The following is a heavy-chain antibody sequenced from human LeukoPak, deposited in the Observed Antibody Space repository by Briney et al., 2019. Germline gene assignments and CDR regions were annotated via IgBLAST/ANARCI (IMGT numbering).Heavy chain of an antibody. CDR2: ISSRSTTI. Sequence: PGGSLRLSCTASGFDFSNSFMRWVRQAPGKGLEWISYISSRSTTIYYADSVKGRFTISGDNGKNTVYLQMNNLRVDDTAVFYCGKGSWAVAATPLDFWRQGTLVTVSS. D-gene: IGHD6-19*01. J-gene: IGHJ4*02. V-gene: IGHV3-11*01. CDR3: GKGSWAVAATPLDF. CDR1: GFDFSNSF.